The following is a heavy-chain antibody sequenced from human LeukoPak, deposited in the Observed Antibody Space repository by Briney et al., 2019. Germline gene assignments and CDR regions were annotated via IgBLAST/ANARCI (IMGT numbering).Heavy chain of an antibody. Sequence: GGSLRLSCAASGFTFSNYAMMWVRQAPGKRLEWVASITGSGDGTYYADSVRGRFTISRDNSENTLYLQLDSLRAEDTAVYFCVKGFVHPTYYFDYWGQGTLVTVSS. CDR1: GFTFSNYA. CDR2: ITGSGDGT. CDR3: VKGFVHPTYYFDY. J-gene: IGHJ4*02. D-gene: IGHD3-10*01. V-gene: IGHV3-23*01.